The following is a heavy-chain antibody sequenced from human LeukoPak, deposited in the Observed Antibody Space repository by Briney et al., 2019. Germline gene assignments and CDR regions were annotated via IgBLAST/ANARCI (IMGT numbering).Heavy chain of an antibody. CDR2: INHSGST. CDR3: ARCCSSTSCYPNSGNWFDP. CDR1: GGSFSGYY. J-gene: IGHJ5*02. V-gene: IGHV4-34*01. Sequence: SETLSLTCAVYGGSFSGYYWSWIRQPPGKGLEWIGEINHSGSTNYNPSLKSRVTISVDTSKNQFSLKLSSVTAADTAVYYCARCCSSTSCYPNSGNWFDPWGQGTLVTVSS. D-gene: IGHD2-2*01.